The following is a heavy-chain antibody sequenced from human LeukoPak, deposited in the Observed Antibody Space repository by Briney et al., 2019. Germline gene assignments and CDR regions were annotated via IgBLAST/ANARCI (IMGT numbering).Heavy chain of an antibody. CDR1: GGSISSYY. J-gene: IGHJ4*02. V-gene: IGHV4-59*08. CDR2: IYYSGST. Sequence: SETLSLTCTVSGGSISSYYWSWIRQPPGKGLEWIGYIYYSGSTNYNPSLKSRVTISVDTSKNQFSLKLSSVTAADTAVYYCAKEVVATTHSFDYWGQGTLVTVSS. D-gene: IGHD5-12*01. CDR3: AKEVVATTHSFDY.